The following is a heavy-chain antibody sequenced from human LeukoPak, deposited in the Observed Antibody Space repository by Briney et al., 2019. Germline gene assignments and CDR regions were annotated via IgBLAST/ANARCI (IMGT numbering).Heavy chain of an antibody. CDR1: GFTVSSNY. Sequence: GGSLRLSCAASGFTVSSNYMSWVRQAPGKGLEWASVIYGGGRTYYADSVKGRFTISRDNSKNTVNLQMNSLRAEDTAVYYCARDRGVFSLPQIAPGYNWFDPWGQGTLVSVSS. CDR2: IYGGGRT. CDR3: ARDRGVFSLPQIAPGYNWFDP. V-gene: IGHV3-66*01. D-gene: IGHD6-13*01. J-gene: IGHJ5*02.